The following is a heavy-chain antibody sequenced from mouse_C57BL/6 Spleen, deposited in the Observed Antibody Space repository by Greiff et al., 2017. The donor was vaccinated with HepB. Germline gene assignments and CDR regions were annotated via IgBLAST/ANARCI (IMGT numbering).Heavy chain of an antibody. V-gene: IGHV1-55*01. J-gene: IGHJ2*01. CDR2: IYPGSGST. CDR3: ARLGYYSNYFDY. Sequence: VQLQHPGAELVKPGASVKMSCKASGYTFTSYWITWVKQRPGQGLEWIGDIYPGSGSTNYNEKFKSKATLTVDTSSSTAYMQLSSLTSEDSAVYYCARLGYYSNYFDYWGQGTTLTVSS. D-gene: IGHD2-5*01. CDR1: GYTFTSYW.